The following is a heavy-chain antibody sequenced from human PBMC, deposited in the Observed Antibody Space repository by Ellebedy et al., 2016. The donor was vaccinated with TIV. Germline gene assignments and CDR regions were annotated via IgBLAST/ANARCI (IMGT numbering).Heavy chain of an antibody. CDR1: GGSISSGGYY. CDR3: ARDCSSTSCYADYYYYYGMDV. D-gene: IGHD2-2*01. J-gene: IGHJ6*02. Sequence: SETLSLXXTVSGGSISSGGYYWSWIRQHPGKGLEWIGYIYYSGSTYYNPSLKSRVTISVDTSKNQFSLKLSSVTAADTAVYYCARDCSSTSCYADYYYYYGMDVWGQGTTVTVSS. CDR2: IYYSGST. V-gene: IGHV4-31*03.